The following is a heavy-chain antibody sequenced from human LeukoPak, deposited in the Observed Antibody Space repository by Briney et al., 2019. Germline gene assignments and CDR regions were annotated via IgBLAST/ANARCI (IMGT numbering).Heavy chain of an antibody. V-gene: IGHV4-39*07. CDR2: IYYSGST. D-gene: IGHD6-25*01. CDR3: ARVGRGYLRHFDY. J-gene: IGHJ4*02. CDR1: GDSISSSSYY. Sequence: KPSETLSLTCTVSGDSISSSSYYWGWIRQPPGKGLEWIGSIYYSGSTYYNPSLKSRVTISVDTSKNQFSLKLNSVTAADTAVYYCARVGRGYLRHFDYWGQGTLVTVSS.